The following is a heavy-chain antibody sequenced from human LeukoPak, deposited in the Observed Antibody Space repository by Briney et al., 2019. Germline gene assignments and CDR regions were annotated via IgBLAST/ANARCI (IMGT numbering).Heavy chain of an antibody. CDR2: IYYSGST. J-gene: IGHJ2*01. D-gene: IGHD1-1*01. V-gene: IGHV4-39*07. Sequence: PSETLSLTCTVSGGSISSSSYYWGWIRQPPGKGLEWIGSIYYSGSTYYNPSLKRRVTISVDTSKNQFSLKLSSVTAADTAVYYCARVGRKTNGWTDYWYFDLWGRGTLVTVSS. CDR3: ARVGRKTNGWTDYWYFDL. CDR1: GGSISSSSYY.